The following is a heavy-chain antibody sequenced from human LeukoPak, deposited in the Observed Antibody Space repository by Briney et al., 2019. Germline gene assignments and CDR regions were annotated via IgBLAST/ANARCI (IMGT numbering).Heavy chain of an antibody. J-gene: IGHJ4*02. Sequence: GGSLRLSCAASGFTFSSYAMSWVRQAPGKGLEWVSAINSAGSTYYRDSVRGRFTISRDNSKNVLHLQMNSLRAEDTAVYYCAREQRTFDYWGQGILVTVSS. CDR2: INSAGST. CDR1: GFTFSSYA. D-gene: IGHD5-24*01. CDR3: AREQRTFDY. V-gene: IGHV3-23*01.